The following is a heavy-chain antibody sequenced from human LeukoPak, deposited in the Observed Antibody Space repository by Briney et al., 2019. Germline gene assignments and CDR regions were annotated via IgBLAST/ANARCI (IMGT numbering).Heavy chain of an antibody. CDR3: ARVAAEVVGLPGVIGFGWLRRDYYYMDV. J-gene: IGHJ6*03. V-gene: IGHV1-69*05. Sequence: SVKVSCKASGGTFSNYAISWVRQAPGQGLEWMGGIIPIFGTANYAQKFQGRVTMTRDMSTSTAYMELSSLRSEDTAVYHCARVAAEVVGLPGVIGFGWLRRDYYYMDVWGKGTTVTVSS. CDR1: GGTFSNYA. CDR2: IIPIFGTA. D-gene: IGHD2-2*02.